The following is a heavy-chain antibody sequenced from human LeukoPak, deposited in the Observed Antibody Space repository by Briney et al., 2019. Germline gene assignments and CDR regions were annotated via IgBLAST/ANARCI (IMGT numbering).Heavy chain of an antibody. Sequence: PGGSLRLSCAASGFTFSSYAMHWVRQAPGKGLEWVAVISYDGSNKYYADSVKGRFTISRDNSKNTLYLQMNSLRAEDTAVYYCARDAPPTADWGQGTLVTVSS. D-gene: IGHD4-17*01. CDR2: ISYDGSNK. J-gene: IGHJ4*02. CDR3: ARDAPPTAD. V-gene: IGHV3-30*04. CDR1: GFTFSSYA.